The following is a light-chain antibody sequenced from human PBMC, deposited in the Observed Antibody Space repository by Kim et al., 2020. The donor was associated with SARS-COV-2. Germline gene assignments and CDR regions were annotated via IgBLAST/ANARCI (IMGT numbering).Light chain of an antibody. CDR2: QDS. V-gene: IGLV3-1*01. J-gene: IGLJ2*01. CDR1: KLGDKY. CDR3: QAWDSSTL. Sequence: SYELTQPPSVSVSPGQTASITCSGDKLGDKYACWYQQKPGQSPVLVIYQDSKRPSGIPERFSGSNSGNTATLTISGTQAMVEADYYCQAWDSSTLFGGGT.